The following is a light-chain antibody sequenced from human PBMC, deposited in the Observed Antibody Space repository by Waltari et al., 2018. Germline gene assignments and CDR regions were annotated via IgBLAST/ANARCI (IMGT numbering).Light chain of an antibody. V-gene: IGKV3-11*01. CDR2: DAS. CDR3: QQRSTWPPFT. CDR1: QSVSKY. Sequence: EIVLTQSPATLSLSPGERATLSCRASQSVSKYLAWYQQKPGQAPRLLIYDASNRATGIPARFSSSGYGTDFILTISSLEPEDFAVYYCQQRSTWPPFTFGPGTTLDI. J-gene: IGKJ3*01.